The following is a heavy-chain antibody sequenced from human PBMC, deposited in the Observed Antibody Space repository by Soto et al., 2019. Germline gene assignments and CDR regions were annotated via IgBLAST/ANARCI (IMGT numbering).Heavy chain of an antibody. J-gene: IGHJ4*02. CDR3: AVTSVTSKYFDY. Sequence: PSETLSLTCTVSGGSISSSSYYWGWIRQPPGKGLEWIGNMYYGGSAYHNPSLKSRVTISVDTSRNQFSLKLSSVTAADTAVYYCAVTSVTSKYFDYWGQGTLVTVSS. V-gene: IGHV4-39*01. CDR1: GGSISSSSYY. D-gene: IGHD4-17*01. CDR2: MYYGGSA.